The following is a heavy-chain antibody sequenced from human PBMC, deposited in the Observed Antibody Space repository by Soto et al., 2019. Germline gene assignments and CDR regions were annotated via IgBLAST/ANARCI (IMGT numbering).Heavy chain of an antibody. D-gene: IGHD3-16*02. Sequence: GGSLRLSCAASGFTFSSYGMHWVRQAPGKGLEWVAVISYDGSNKYYVDSVKGRFTISRDNSKNTLYLQMNSLRAEDTAVYYCAKSMITFGGVIVPWAFDIWGQGTMVTVSS. CDR2: ISYDGSNK. CDR3: AKSMITFGGVIVPWAFDI. J-gene: IGHJ3*02. CDR1: GFTFSSYG. V-gene: IGHV3-30*18.